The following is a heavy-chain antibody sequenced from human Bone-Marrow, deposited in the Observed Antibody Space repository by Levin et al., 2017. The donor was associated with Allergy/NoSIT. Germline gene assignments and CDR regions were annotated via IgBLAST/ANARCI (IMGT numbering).Heavy chain of an antibody. D-gene: IGHD2-2*01. Sequence: ASVKVSCKASGYTFTSYAISWVRQAPGQGLEWMGWINPYLGTTKYAQNFQDRITMTTDTSTGTAYMALRSLGSDDPAVYYCARRNAPDFCSATSCSDNWFDSWGQGTLVTVSS. V-gene: IGHV1-18*01. CDR2: INPYLGTT. J-gene: IGHJ5*01. CDR3: ARRNAPDFCSATSCSDNWFDS. CDR1: GYTFTSYA.